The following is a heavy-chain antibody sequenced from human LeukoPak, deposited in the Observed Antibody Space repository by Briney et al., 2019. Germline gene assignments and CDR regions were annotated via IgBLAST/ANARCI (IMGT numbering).Heavy chain of an antibody. CDR2: FDPEDGET. J-gene: IGHJ6*03. D-gene: IGHD3-3*01. V-gene: IGHV1-24*01. CDR1: GYTLTELS. Sequence: GASVKVSCKVSGYTLTELSMHWVRQAPGKGLEWMGGFDPEDGETIYAQKFQGRVTITADESTSTAYMELSSLRSEDTAVYYCAVLRFLEWLNYYYMDVWGKGTTVTVPS. CDR3: AVLRFLEWLNYYYMDV.